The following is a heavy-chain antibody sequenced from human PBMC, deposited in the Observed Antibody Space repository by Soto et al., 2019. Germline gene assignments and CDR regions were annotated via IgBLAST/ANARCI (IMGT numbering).Heavy chain of an antibody. J-gene: IGHJ4*02. Sequence: EVQLVESGGGVIQPGGSLRLSCAASGFTVSSNYLSWVRQAPGKGLEWVSVFYSGGSTYYADSVKGRFTISRDNSKNTLWLRMNSLRAEDTAVYDCATRVGTTGRYYFDTWGQGTLVTVSS. CDR3: ATRVGTTGRYYFDT. CDR2: FYSGGST. D-gene: IGHD4-17*01. CDR1: GFTVSSNY. V-gene: IGHV3-53*01.